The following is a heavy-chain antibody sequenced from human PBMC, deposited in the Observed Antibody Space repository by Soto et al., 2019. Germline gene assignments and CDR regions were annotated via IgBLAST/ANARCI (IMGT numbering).Heavy chain of an antibody. CDR3: ASSVYDNLTGYPGP. Sequence: SETLSVTYAVEEGSFGGYCWSWIRQPPGKGMEWIGEINHSGGTNYNPSLKSRVTISVDTSKNQLSVKLSSVTAADTAVYYCASSVYDNLTGYPGPWGQGTLVTVSS. J-gene: IGHJ5*02. V-gene: IGHV4-34*01. D-gene: IGHD3-9*01. CDR2: INHSGGT. CDR1: EGSFGGYC.